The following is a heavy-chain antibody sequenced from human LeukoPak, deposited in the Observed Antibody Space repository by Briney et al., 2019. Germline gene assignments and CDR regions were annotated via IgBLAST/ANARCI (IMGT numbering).Heavy chain of an antibody. CDR2: IYYSGST. Sequence: SETLSLTCTVSGGSISSGDYYWSWIRQPPGKGLERIGYIYYSGSTYYNPSLKSRVTISGDTSKNQFSLKLSSVTAADTAVYYCARGYLDWTEGFDYWGQGTLVTVSS. CDR3: ARGYLDWTEGFDY. V-gene: IGHV4-30-4*01. D-gene: IGHD1-1*01. J-gene: IGHJ4*02. CDR1: GGSISSGDYY.